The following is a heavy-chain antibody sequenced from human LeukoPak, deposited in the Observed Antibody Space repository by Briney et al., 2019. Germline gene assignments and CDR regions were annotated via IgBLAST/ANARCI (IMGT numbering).Heavy chain of an antibody. D-gene: IGHD3-10*01. V-gene: IGHV4-59*04. CDR2: IYYSGST. Sequence: SETLSLTCTVSGGSISSYYWSWIRQPPGKGLEWIGYIYYSGSTYYNASLKSRVTLSVDTSKNQFSLKLNSVTAVDTAVYYCARRGSGRYNWFDPWGQGTLVTVSS. J-gene: IGHJ5*02. CDR1: GGSISSYY. CDR3: ARRGSGRYNWFDP.